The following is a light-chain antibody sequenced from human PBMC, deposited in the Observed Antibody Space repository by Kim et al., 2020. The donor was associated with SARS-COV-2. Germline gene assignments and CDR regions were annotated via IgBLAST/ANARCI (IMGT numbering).Light chain of an antibody. CDR1: QDISNY. Sequence: DIQMTQSPSSLSASVGDRVTITCQASQDISNYLNWYQQKPGKAPKLLIYDASNLETGVPSRFSGSGSGTDFTFTISSLQPEDIATYYCQQYDNLPRQYTFGQGTKLEI. J-gene: IGKJ2*01. CDR3: QQYDNLPRQYT. V-gene: IGKV1-33*01. CDR2: DAS.